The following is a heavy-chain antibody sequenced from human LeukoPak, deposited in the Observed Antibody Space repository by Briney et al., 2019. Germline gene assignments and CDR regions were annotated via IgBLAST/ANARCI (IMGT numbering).Heavy chain of an antibody. CDR3: ARDGDYCSSWYEYHYYGMDV. CDR2: IYTSGST. CDR1: GGSISSYY. J-gene: IGHJ6*02. D-gene: IGHD6-13*01. V-gene: IGHV4-4*07. Sequence: SETLSLTCTVSGGSISSYYWSWIRQPAGNGLEWIGRIYTSGSTNYNPSLRSRVTMSVDTSKNQFSLKLSSVTAADTAVYYCARDGDYCSSWYEYHYYGMDVWGQGTTVTVSS.